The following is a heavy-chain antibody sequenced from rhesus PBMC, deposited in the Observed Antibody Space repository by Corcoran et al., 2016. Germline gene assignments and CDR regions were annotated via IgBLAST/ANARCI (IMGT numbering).Heavy chain of an antibody. Sequence: QVQLQESGPGLGKPSETLSLTCDVSGALFTRYCWIWIRQPPGKGLEGIGVINGNSVNTFYNPSLKSRVTISKDASKSQFSLKLSSVTAADTAVYYCARGNGGQDYWGQGVLVTVSS. D-gene: IGHD1-32*01. CDR1: GALFTRYC. J-gene: IGHJ4*01. CDR3: ARGNGGQDY. V-gene: IGHV4-80*01. CDR2: INGNSVNT.